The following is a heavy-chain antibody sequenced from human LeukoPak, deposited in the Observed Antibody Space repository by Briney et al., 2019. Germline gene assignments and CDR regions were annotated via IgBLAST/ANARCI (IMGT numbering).Heavy chain of an antibody. CDR3: ARVGIYDILTGYYPSGYFDL. J-gene: IGHJ2*01. CDR2: IYPGDSDT. D-gene: IGHD3-9*01. CDR1: GYSFTSYW. V-gene: IGHV5-51*01. Sequence: GESLKISCKGSGYSFTSYWIGWVRQMPGKGLEWMGIIYPGDSDTRYSPPFQGQVTISVDKSISTAYLQWSSLKASDTAMYYCARVGIYDILTGYYPSGYFDLWGRGTLVTVSS.